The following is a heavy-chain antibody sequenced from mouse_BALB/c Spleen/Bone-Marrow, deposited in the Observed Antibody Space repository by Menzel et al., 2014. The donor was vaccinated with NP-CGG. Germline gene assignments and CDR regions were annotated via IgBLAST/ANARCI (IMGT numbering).Heavy chain of an antibody. CDR3: ASGDY. CDR1: GYTFTSYY. Sequence: QVQLKDSGPELVKPGASVRISCKASGYTFTSYYIHWVKQRPGQGLEWIGWIYLGNVNTKYNEKFKGKATLTADKSSSTAYMQFSSLTSEDSAVYFCASGDYWGQGTTLTVSS. V-gene: IGHV1S56*01. J-gene: IGHJ2*01. CDR2: IYLGNVNT.